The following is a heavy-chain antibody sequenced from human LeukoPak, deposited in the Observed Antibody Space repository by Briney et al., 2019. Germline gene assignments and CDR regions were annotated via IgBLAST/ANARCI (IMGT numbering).Heavy chain of an antibody. CDR3: AKDLRDVLRFLEWPLN. CDR2: IRYDGSNK. V-gene: IGHV3-30*02. D-gene: IGHD3-3*01. Sequence: PGGSLRLSCAASGFTFSSYGMHWVRQAPGKGLEWVAFIRYDGSNKYYADSVKGRFTISRDNSKNTLYLQMNSLRAEDTAVYYCAKDLRDVLRFLEWPLNWGQGALVTVSS. J-gene: IGHJ4*02. CDR1: GFTFSSYG.